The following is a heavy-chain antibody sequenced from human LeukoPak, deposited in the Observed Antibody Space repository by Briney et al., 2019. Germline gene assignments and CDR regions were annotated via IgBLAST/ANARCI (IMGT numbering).Heavy chain of an antibody. D-gene: IGHD6-6*01. CDR1: GGSFSGYY. V-gene: IGHV4-34*01. J-gene: IGHJ4*02. CDR2: INHSGST. Sequence: SETLSLTCAVYGGSFSGYYWSWIRQPPGKGLEWIGEINHSGSTNYNPSLKSRVTISVDTSKNQLSLKLSSVTAADTAVYYCASGGYSSLPNYWGQGTLVTVSS. CDR3: ASGGYSSLPNY.